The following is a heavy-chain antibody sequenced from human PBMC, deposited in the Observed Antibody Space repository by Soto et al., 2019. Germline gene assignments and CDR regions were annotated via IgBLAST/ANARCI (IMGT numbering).Heavy chain of an antibody. CDR2: MNPNIDNT. J-gene: IGHJ6*02. Sequence: QVQLVQSGAEVKKPGASVKVSCKASGYTFTSYDINWVRQATGQGLEWMGWMNPNIDNTGYAQKFQGRVTMTRNTSINTAFMELSSLRSEDTAVXXXXXXXXXXXXMDVWGQGTTVTVSS. CDR1: GYTFTSYD. CDR3: XXXXXXXXXMDV. V-gene: IGHV1-8*01.